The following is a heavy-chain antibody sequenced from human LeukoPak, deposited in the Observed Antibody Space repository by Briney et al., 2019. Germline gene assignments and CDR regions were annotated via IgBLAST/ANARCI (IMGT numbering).Heavy chain of an antibody. CDR3: ARGPHTGVNYYDSSGYYY. Sequence: SQTLSLTCAVYGGSFSGYYWSWIRQPPGKGLEWIGEINHSGSTNYNPSLKSRVTISVDTSKNQFSLKLSSVTAADTAVYYCARGPHTGVNYYDSSGYYYWGQGTLVTVSS. J-gene: IGHJ4*02. D-gene: IGHD3-22*01. CDR2: INHSGST. CDR1: GGSFSGYY. V-gene: IGHV4-34*01.